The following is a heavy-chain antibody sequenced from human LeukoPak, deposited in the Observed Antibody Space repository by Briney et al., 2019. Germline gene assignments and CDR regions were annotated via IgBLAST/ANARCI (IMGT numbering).Heavy chain of an antibody. V-gene: IGHV3-23*01. D-gene: IGHD1-26*01. Sequence: GGSLRLSCAASGFTFSDYYMSWIRQAPGKGLEWVSYISSSGGSTYYADSVKGRFTISRDNSKNTLYLQMNSLRAEDTAVYYCAKTGGSYYGVSFDYWGQGTLVTVSS. CDR2: ISSSGGST. CDR1: GFTFSDYY. J-gene: IGHJ4*02. CDR3: AKTGGSYYGVSFDY.